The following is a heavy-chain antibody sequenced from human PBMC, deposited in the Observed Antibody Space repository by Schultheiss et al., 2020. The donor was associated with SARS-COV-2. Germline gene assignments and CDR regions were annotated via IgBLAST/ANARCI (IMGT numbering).Heavy chain of an antibody. V-gene: IGHV1-24*01. J-gene: IGHJ6*04. CDR2: FDPEDGET. CDR3: ATAPSTVIAAAVPFGLVDV. D-gene: IGHD6-13*01. CDR1: GYTLTELS. Sequence: ASVKVSCKVSGYTLTELSMHWVRQAPGKGLEWMGGFDPEDGETIYAQKFQGRVTMTEDTSTDTAYMELSSLRSEDTAVYYCATAPSTVIAAAVPFGLVDVWGKGTTVTVSS.